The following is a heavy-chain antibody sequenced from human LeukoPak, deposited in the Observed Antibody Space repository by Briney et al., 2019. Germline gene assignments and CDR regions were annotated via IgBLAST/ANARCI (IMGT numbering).Heavy chain of an antibody. CDR1: GYTFTGYY. D-gene: IGHD3-16*01. J-gene: IGHJ6*03. V-gene: IGHV1-2*02. CDR2: INPNSGGT. CDR3: ARDEIGVLDYYYMDV. Sequence: ASMKVSCKASGYTFTGYYMHWVRQAPGQGLEWMGWINPNSGGTNYAQKFQGRVTMTRDTSISTAYMELSRLRSDDTAVYYCARDEIGVLDYYYMDVWGKGTTVTVSS.